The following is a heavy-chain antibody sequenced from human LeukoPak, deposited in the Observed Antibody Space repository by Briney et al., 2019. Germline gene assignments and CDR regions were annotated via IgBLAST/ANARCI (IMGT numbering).Heavy chain of an antibody. V-gene: IGHV4-59*08. CDR1: GGSISSYY. J-gene: IGHJ6*02. CDR3: ARTASSSSPAYGMDV. CDR2: IYYSGST. D-gene: IGHD6-6*01. Sequence: SETLSLTCTVSGGSISSYYWSWIRQPPGKGLEWIGYIYYSGSTNYSPSLKSRVTISVDTSKNQFSLKLSSVTAADTAVYYCARTASSSSPAYGMDVWGQGTTVTVSS.